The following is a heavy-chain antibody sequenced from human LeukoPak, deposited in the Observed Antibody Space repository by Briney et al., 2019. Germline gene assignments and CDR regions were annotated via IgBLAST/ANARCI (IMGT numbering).Heavy chain of an antibody. D-gene: IGHD1-26*01. CDR3: ARDLLGRGGNYHYYYIDL. J-gene: IGHJ6*03. CDR1: GGSISSSSYY. V-gene: IGHV4-61*05. CDR2: VSDSGST. Sequence: PSETLSLTCTVSGGSISSSSYYWGWIRQPPGKGLEWIGHVSDSGSTNNNPSLKSRVIILVDMSKNQFSLQLSSVTAADTAVYYCARDLLGRGGNYHYYYIDLWGKGTTVTVSS.